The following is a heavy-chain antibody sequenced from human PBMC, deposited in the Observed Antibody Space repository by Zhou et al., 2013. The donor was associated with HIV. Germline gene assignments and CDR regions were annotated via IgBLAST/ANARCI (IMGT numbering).Heavy chain of an antibody. CDR1: GGSFSRNA. J-gene: IGHJ6*01. CDR2: IIPIYGRP. Sequence: QVQLVQSGPEVKKPGSSVKVSCKASGGSFSRNAINWVRQAPGQGLEWMGGIIPIYGRPTYAQKFQGTVTITTDESTNTVDMELNSLKIEDTAVYFCARGGGLGATQYMDVWGQRGPLSSSPQ. CDR3: ARGGGLGATQYMDV. V-gene: IGHV1-69*05. D-gene: IGHD1-26*01.